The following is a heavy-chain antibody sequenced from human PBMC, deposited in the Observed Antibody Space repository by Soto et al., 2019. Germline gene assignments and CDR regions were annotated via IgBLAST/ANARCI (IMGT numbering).Heavy chain of an antibody. CDR3: ARGVTAGVDY. CDR1: GYSFTGLD. CDR2: MQPSSGRT. J-gene: IGHJ4*02. Sequence: ASVKVYCKASGYSFTGLDINWVRQTTGQGLEWMGWMQPSSGRTGYAQKFQGRVTMTGDTSINTAYMELSSLTSDDTAFYYCARGVTAGVDYWGQGTLVTVSS. V-gene: IGHV1-8*01. D-gene: IGHD1-26*01.